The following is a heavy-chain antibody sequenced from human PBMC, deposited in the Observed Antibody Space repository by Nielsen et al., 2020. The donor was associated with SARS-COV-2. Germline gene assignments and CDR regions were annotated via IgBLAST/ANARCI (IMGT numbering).Heavy chain of an antibody. D-gene: IGHD1-7*01. J-gene: IGHJ4*02. CDR3: ARQYTLTGTTLV. Sequence: SETLSLTCTVSGGSISSYYWGWIRQPPGKGLEWIGSIYYSGSTYYNPSLKSRVTISVDTSKNQFSLKLSSVTAADTAVYYCARQYTLTGTTLVWGQGTLVTVSS. CDR1: GGSISSYY. V-gene: IGHV4-39*01. CDR2: IYYSGST.